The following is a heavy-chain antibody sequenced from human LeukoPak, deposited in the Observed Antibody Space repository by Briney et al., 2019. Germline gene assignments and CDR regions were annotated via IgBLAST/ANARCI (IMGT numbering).Heavy chain of an antibody. V-gene: IGHV3-30*18. CDR3: AKVSSGYNLDY. Sequence: GGSLRLSCAASGFTFDDYAMHWVRQAPGKGLEWVAVISYDGSNKYYADSVKGRFTISRDNSKNTLYLQMNSLRAEDTAVYYCAKVSSGYNLDYWGQGTLVTVSS. J-gene: IGHJ4*02. CDR1: GFTFDDYA. D-gene: IGHD5-12*01. CDR2: ISYDGSNK.